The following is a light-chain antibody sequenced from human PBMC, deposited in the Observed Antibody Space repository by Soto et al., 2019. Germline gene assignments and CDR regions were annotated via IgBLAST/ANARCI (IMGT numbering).Light chain of an antibody. CDR2: EVS. Sequence: QSALTQPASVSGSPGQSITISCTGTSSDVGFYNYVSWYQQHPGKAPKLMIYEVSERPSGVPDRFSGSKSSNTASLTVSGLQAEDEADYYCSSYAGSNNFVFGTGTKLTVL. J-gene: IGLJ1*01. CDR1: SSDVGFYNY. CDR3: SSYAGSNNFV. V-gene: IGLV2-8*01.